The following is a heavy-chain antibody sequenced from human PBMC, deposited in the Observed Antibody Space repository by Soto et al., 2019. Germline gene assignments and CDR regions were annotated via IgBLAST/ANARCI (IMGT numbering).Heavy chain of an antibody. Sequence: GASGKVSCKASGYPFTSYGMSWVRQAPGQGLEWMGWISAYNGNTNYAQKLHGRVTMTTDTSTSTAYTDLRSLSSDNTPVHSCARGGYEDSSGGHYWGQGTLDTVSS. CDR1: GYPFTSYG. CDR3: ARGGYEDSSGGHY. CDR2: ISAYNGNT. J-gene: IGHJ4*02. V-gene: IGHV1-18*01. D-gene: IGHD3-22*01.